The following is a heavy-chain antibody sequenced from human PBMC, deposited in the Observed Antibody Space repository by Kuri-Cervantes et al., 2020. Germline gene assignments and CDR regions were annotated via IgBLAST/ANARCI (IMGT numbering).Heavy chain of an antibody. CDR3: AREGDYDYVWGSMGYFDY. CDR2: IKKDGSEK. J-gene: IGHJ4*02. CDR1: GFSFSTYW. D-gene: IGHD3-16*01. Sequence: GGSLRLSCAASGFSFSTYWMSWVRQAPGEGLEWVANIKKDGSEKNYVDSVKGRFTISRDNAKNSLYLQMNSLRVEDTAVYYCAREGDYDYVWGSMGYFDYWGQGILVTVSS. V-gene: IGHV3-7*01.